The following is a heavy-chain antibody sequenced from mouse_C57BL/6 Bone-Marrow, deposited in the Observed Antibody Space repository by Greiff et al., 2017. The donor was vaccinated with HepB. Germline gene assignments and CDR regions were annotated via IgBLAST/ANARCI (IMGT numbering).Heavy chain of an antibody. Sequence: VKVVESGAELARPGASVKLSCKASGFTFTSYGISWVKQRTGQGLEWIGEIYPRSGNTYYNEKFKGKATLTADKSSSTAYMELRSLTSEDSAVYFCARTYYYASFAYWGQGTLVTVSA. CDR1: GFTFTSYG. V-gene: IGHV1-81*01. J-gene: IGHJ3*01. CDR3: ARTYYYASFAY. D-gene: IGHD1-1*01. CDR2: IYPRSGNT.